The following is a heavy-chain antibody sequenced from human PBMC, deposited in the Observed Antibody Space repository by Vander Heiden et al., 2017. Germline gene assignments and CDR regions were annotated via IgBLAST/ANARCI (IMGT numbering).Heavy chain of an antibody. CDR1: GFTFSSYG. CDR3: AKDDNRMVRGVVDY. J-gene: IGHJ4*02. D-gene: IGHD3-10*01. CDR2: ISYDGSNK. V-gene: IGHV3-30*18. Sequence: QVQLVESGGGVVQPGRSLRLSCAASGFTFSSYGIHWVRQAPGKGLEWVAVISYDGSNKYYADSVKGRFTISRDNSKNTLYLQMNSLRAEDTAVYYCAKDDNRMVRGVVDYWGQGTLVTVSS.